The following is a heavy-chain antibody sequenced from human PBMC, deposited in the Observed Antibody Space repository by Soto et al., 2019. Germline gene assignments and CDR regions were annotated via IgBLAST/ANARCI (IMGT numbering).Heavy chain of an antibody. Sequence: GGSLRLSCAASGFTFSSYSMNWVRQAPGKGLEWVSSISSSSYIYYADSVKGRFTISRDNAKNSLYLQMNSLRAEDTAVYYCARGRRGNGAFDIWGQGTMVTVSS. CDR1: GFTFSSYS. CDR3: ARGRRGNGAFDI. J-gene: IGHJ3*02. CDR2: ISSSSYI. D-gene: IGHD2-8*01. V-gene: IGHV3-21*01.